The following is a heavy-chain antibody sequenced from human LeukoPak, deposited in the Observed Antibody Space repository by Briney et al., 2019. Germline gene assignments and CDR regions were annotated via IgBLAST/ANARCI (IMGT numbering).Heavy chain of an antibody. CDR2: IYSDNT. CDR3: AREGATTAFDY. CDR1: GFTFSSYA. V-gene: IGHV3-23*03. J-gene: IGHJ4*02. Sequence: GGSLRLSCAASGFTFSSYAMSWVRQAPGKGLEWVSFIYSDNTHYSDSVKGRFTISRDNSKNTLYLQMNSLRAEDTAVYYCAREGATTAFDYWGQGTLVTVSS. D-gene: IGHD1-26*01.